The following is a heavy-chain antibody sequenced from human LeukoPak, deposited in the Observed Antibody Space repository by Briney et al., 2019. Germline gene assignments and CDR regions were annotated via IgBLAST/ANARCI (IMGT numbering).Heavy chain of an antibody. D-gene: IGHD3-22*01. Sequence: ASVKVSCKASGGTFSSYAISWVRQAPGQGLEWMGGIIPIFGTANYAQKFQGRVTITADESTSTAYMELSSLRSEDTAVYYCARDSASSNYDSSGYYQYYFDYWGQGTLVTVSS. CDR1: GGTFSSYA. V-gene: IGHV1-69*13. CDR2: IIPIFGTA. J-gene: IGHJ4*02. CDR3: ARDSASSNYDSSGYYQYYFDY.